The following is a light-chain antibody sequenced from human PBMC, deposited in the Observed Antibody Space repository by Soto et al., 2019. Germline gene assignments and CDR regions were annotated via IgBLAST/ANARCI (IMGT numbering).Light chain of an antibody. V-gene: IGLV1-51*01. CDR2: DNN. CDR1: SSNIGNNY. Sequence: QSVLTQPPSVSAAPGQKVTISCSGSSSNIGNNYVSWYQQLPGTAPKLLIYDNNKRPSGIPDRSSGSKSGTSATLGITGLQTGDEADYYCGTWDSSLGVVFGGGTKLTVL. CDR3: GTWDSSLGVV. J-gene: IGLJ2*01.